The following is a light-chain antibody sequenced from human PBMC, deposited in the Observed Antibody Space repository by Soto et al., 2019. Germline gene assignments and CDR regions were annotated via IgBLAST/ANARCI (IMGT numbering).Light chain of an antibody. CDR1: QDISDV. V-gene: IGKV1-33*01. CDR2: DAS. J-gene: IGKJ5*01. CDR3: QQFYDLPIT. Sequence: DIQMTQSPSALPASVGEIVTISCQASQDISDVLNWYQQQPGKAPKVMIYDASKLQTGVPSRFSGRGSGKDFTFTISSLQPDDSGTYYCQQFYDLPITFGQGTRLEIK.